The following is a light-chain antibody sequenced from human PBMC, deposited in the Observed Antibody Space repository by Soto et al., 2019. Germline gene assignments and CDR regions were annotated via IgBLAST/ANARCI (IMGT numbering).Light chain of an antibody. V-gene: IGKV3-20*01. Sequence: EIVLTQSPGTLSLCPGERATLSCRASQSVSSSYLAWYQQKPGQAPRLLIYGASSRATGIPDRFSGSGSGTDFTLTISRLEPEDFAVYYCQQFGSSPLFTFGPGTKVDDK. CDR3: QQFGSSPLFT. J-gene: IGKJ3*01. CDR2: GAS. CDR1: QSVSSSY.